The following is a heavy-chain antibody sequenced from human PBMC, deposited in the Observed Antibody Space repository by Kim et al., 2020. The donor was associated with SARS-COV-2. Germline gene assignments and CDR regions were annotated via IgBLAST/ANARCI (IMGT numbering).Heavy chain of an antibody. CDR1: GFTFSSYA. J-gene: IGHJ4*02. CDR2: ISGSGGST. D-gene: IGHD2-15*01. Sequence: GGSLRLSCAASGFTFSSYAMSWVRQAPGKGLEWVSAISGSGGSTYYADSVKGRFTISRDNSKNTLYLQMNSLRAEDTAVYYCAKVPPIYCSGGSCPLAFDYWGQGTLVTVSS. V-gene: IGHV3-23*01. CDR3: AKVPPIYCSGGSCPLAFDY.